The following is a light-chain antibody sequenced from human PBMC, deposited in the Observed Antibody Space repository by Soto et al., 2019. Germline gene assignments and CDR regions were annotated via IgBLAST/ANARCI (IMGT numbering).Light chain of an antibody. CDR3: HVWDSSSDHYV. Sequence: SYELTQPPSVSVGPGQTARSTCGGNNIGGKSVHWYQQKPGQAPVLVVYDDSDRPSGIPDRFSGSNSGDTATLTIRRVEAGDEADYYCHVWDSSSDHYVFGTGTKVTVL. J-gene: IGLJ1*01. CDR2: DDS. V-gene: IGLV3-21*02. CDR1: NIGGKS.